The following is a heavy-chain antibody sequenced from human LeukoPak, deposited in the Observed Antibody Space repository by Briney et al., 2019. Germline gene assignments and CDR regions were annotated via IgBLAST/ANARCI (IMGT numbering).Heavy chain of an antibody. Sequence: SETPSLTCAVYGGSFSGYYWSWIRQPPGKGLEWIGEINHSGSTNYNPSLKSRVTISVDTSKNQFSLKLSSVTAADTAVYYCASLSPILTGPYLNWGQGTLVTVSS. V-gene: IGHV4-34*01. D-gene: IGHD3-9*01. J-gene: IGHJ4*02. CDR3: ASLSPILTGPYLN. CDR1: GGSFSGYY. CDR2: INHSGST.